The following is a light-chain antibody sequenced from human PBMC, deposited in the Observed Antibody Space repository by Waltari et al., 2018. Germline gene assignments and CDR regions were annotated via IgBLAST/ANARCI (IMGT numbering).Light chain of an antibody. CDR1: QSIDRW. CDR3: QQFDTYPWT. V-gene: IGKV1-5*03. CDR2: KAS. Sequence: DIQMTQSPSTLSASVGDRVTITCRASQSIDRWLAWYQQQPGKAPKLLIYKASRLQSGVPSRCSGSGSGTEFTLTISSLLPEDFATFYCQQFDTYPWTFGQGTKVDLK. J-gene: IGKJ1*01.